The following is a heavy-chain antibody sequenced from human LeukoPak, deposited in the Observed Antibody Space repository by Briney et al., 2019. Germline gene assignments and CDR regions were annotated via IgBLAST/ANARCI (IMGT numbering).Heavy chain of an antibody. V-gene: IGHV5-51*01. CDR1: GYSFTSYW. J-gene: IGHJ3*02. Sequence: GESLKISCKGSGYSFTSYWIGWVRQMPGKGLEWMGIIYPGDSDTRYSPSFQGQVTISADKSISTAYLQWSSLKASDTAMYYCAGTYCGGDCYGDAFDIWGQGTMVTVSS. CDR3: AGTYCGGDCYGDAFDI. CDR2: IYPGDSDT. D-gene: IGHD2-21*02.